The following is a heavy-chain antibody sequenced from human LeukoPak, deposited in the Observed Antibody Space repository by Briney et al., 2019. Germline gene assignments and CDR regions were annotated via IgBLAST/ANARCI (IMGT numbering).Heavy chain of an antibody. Sequence: RSLRLSCAASGFTFSNYWMHWVRQVPGKGLLWVSHINGDGGSTGYADSVKGRFTISRDNAKNTLYLHMNSLRAEDTAVYYCARDQVGATPIDYWGQGTLVTVSS. CDR1: GFTFSNYW. J-gene: IGHJ4*02. V-gene: IGHV3-74*01. CDR2: INGDGGST. D-gene: IGHD1-26*01. CDR3: ARDQVGATPIDY.